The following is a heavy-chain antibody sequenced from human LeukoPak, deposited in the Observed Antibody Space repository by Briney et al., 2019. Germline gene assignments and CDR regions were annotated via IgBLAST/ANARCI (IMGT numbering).Heavy chain of an antibody. V-gene: IGHV3-23*01. Sequence: GGSLRLSCAASGFTFSGHWMHWVRQAPGKGLEWVSGISVSSGNTHYADSVKGRFTISRDTSKNTVYLQMNSLRVDDTAVYYCAKKGSREFDYWGQGTLVTVSS. CDR2: ISVSSGNT. D-gene: IGHD6-13*01. CDR3: AKKGSREFDY. J-gene: IGHJ4*02. CDR1: GFTFSGHW.